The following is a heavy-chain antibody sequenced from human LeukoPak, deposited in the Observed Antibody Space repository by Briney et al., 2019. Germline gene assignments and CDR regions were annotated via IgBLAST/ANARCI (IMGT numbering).Heavy chain of an antibody. Sequence: GGSLRLSCAVSGFTFSEYSMSWVRQAPGKGLEWVSNIRSNGRDTYYTDSVKGRFTISRDNSKNTLYLEMNSLRAEDTAVYYCAKGGYSTWFGLWGQGTLVTVSS. CDR3: AKGGYSTWFGL. CDR1: GFTFSEYS. V-gene: IGHV3-23*01. J-gene: IGHJ5*02. CDR2: IRSNGRDT. D-gene: IGHD2-8*01.